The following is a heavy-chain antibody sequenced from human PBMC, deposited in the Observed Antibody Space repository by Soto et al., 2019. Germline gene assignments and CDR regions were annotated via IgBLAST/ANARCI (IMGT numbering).Heavy chain of an antibody. CDR1: GFTFTSSA. CDR3: AAPSYHYGDYVNYYGMDV. CDR2: IVVGSGNT. D-gene: IGHD4-17*01. Sequence: QMQLVQSGPEVKKPGTSVKVSCKASGFTFTSSAVQWVRQARGQRLEWIGWIVVGSGNTNYAQKFQERVTITRDMSTSTAYRELSSLRSEDTAVYYCAAPSYHYGDYVNYYGMDVWGQGTTVTVSS. J-gene: IGHJ6*02. V-gene: IGHV1-58*01.